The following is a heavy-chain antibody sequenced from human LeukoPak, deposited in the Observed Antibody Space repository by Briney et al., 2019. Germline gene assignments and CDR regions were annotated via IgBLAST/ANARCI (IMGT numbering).Heavy chain of an antibody. CDR1: GFTFGTYA. D-gene: IGHD1-26*01. CDR2: ILSDGSIQ. J-gene: IGHJ4*02. V-gene: IGHV3-30*04. CDR3: ARGAILGGCNLIDD. Sequence: PGGSLRLSCAASGFTFGTYAMHWVRQAPGKGLEWVAVILSDGSIQNTADSVRGRFIISRDNSKNTLFLQMNRLRTEDTAVYYCARGAILGGCNLIDDWGQGTLVTVSS.